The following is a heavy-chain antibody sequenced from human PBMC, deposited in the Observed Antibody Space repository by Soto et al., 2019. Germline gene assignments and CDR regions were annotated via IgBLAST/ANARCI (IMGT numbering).Heavy chain of an antibody. CDR2: IRQDGGET. D-gene: IGHD4-17*01. J-gene: IGHJ6*02. CDR3: ARVDAYGDSHYGLGV. CDR1: GFSFNNHW. V-gene: IGHV3-7*03. Sequence: EVQLAESGGGLVQPGESLRLSCAASGFSFNNHWMSWVRQAPGKGLEWVANIRQDGGETYYVESVKGRFTISRDNAKASLYLQMSSLGADDTALYYCARVDAYGDSHYGLGVWGQGTAVTVSS.